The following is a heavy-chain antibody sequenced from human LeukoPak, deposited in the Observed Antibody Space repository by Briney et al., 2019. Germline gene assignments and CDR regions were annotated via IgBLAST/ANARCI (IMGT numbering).Heavy chain of an antibody. V-gene: IGHV4-59*01. D-gene: IGHD1-26*01. CDR1: GGSISTYY. CDR2: VYSSGST. Sequence: PSETLSLTCTVSGGSISTYYWSWIWQPPGRGLEWIASVYSSGSTNYNPALESRVSMSMDTSKNQFSVRLSSVTAADTAVYYCARDILIVGATLYFDYWGQGTLVTVSS. J-gene: IGHJ4*02. CDR3: ARDILIVGATLYFDY.